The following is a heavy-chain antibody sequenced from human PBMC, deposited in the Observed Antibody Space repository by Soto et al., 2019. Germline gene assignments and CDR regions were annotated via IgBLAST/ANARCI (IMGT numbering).Heavy chain of an antibody. D-gene: IGHD5-18*01. V-gene: IGHV3-30*03. CDR2: TSYDGNNK. Sequence: GGSLRLSCAAPRFIFISYGMHWVRQAPGKGLEWLAVTSYDGNNKYYGDSVKGRFTISRDESKNTLYLQMNSLRPEDTAVYYCASTVHKTMVTWALGNWGQGTLVTVSS. CDR3: ASTVHKTMVTWALGN. J-gene: IGHJ1*01. CDR1: RFIFISYG.